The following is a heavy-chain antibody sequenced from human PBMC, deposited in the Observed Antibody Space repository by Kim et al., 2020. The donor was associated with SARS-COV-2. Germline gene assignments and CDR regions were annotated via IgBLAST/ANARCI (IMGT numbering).Heavy chain of an antibody. CDR2: VK. D-gene: IGHD2-15*01. J-gene: IGHJ4*02. V-gene: IGHV3-7*03. CDR3: ANSIGYAFDY. Sequence: VKFYADSVKGRTTISRDNAKNSLYLEMDTLRVEDTAVYYCANSIGYAFDYLGQGTKVTVSS.